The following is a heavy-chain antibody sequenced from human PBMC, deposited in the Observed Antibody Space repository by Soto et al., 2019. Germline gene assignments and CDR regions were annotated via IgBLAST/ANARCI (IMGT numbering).Heavy chain of an antibody. Sequence: PGGSLRLSCAASGFTFSSYWMSWVRLAPGKGLEWVANIKQDGSEKYYVDSVKGRFTISRDNAKNSLYLQMNGLRADDTAVYYCATENIGFGEFFIWGQGTLVTVSS. D-gene: IGHD3-10*01. V-gene: IGHV3-7*05. CDR1: GFTFSSYW. CDR2: IKQDGSEK. CDR3: ATENIGFGEFFI. J-gene: IGHJ4*02.